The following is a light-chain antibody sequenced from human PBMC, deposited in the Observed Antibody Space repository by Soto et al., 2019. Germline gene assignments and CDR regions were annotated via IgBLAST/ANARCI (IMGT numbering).Light chain of an antibody. V-gene: IGLV1-40*01. CDR3: QSYDSSLSAHVV. CDR1: SSNIGPGYD. J-gene: IGLJ2*01. CDR2: GNS. Sequence: QSVLTQPPSVSGAPRQRVTISCTGSSSNIGPGYDVHWYQQLPGTAPKLLIYGNSNRPSGVPDRFSGPKSGTAASLAITGRQAEDEADYYCQSYDSSLSAHVVFGRGTKLTVL.